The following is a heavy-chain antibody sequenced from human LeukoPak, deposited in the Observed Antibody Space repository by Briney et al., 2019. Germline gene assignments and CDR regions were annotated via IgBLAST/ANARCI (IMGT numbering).Heavy chain of an antibody. CDR3: TREYSSSSDY. CDR1: GGYISSSSHH. J-gene: IGHJ4*02. Sequence: PSETLSLTCTVSGGYISSSSHHWSWVRQPPGKGLEWIGSIYYSGNTYYNPSLKSRVTISVDTSKNQFSLKLTSVTAADTAVYYCTREYSSSSDYWGQGTLVTVSS. CDR2: IYYSGNT. V-gene: IGHV4-39*02. D-gene: IGHD6-6*01.